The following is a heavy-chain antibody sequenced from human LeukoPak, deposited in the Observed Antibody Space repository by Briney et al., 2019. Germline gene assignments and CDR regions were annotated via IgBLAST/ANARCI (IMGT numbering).Heavy chain of an antibody. Sequence: SETLSLTCAVYGGSFSGYYWSWIRQPPGKGLEWIGEINHSGSTNYNPSLKSRVTISVDTSKNQFPLNLNSVTAADTAVYYCARGGAARLHFQNWGQGTLVTVSS. V-gene: IGHV4-34*01. CDR1: GGSFSGYY. D-gene: IGHD6-6*01. J-gene: IGHJ1*01. CDR2: INHSGST. CDR3: ARGGAARLHFQN.